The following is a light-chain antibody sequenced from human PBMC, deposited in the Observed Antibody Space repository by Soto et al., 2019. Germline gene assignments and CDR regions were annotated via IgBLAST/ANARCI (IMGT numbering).Light chain of an antibody. CDR2: DDN. V-gene: IGLV1-51*01. CDR3: GSWDSDLSAYV. CDR1: SSNIGGHS. Sequence: SVLTQPPSVSAAPGQKVTISCSGSSSNIGGHSVSWYQQLPGTAPKLLIYDDNKRPSGIPDRFSGSKSGTSATLGITGFQTGDEADYYCGSWDSDLSAYVFGTGTKVTVL. J-gene: IGLJ1*01.